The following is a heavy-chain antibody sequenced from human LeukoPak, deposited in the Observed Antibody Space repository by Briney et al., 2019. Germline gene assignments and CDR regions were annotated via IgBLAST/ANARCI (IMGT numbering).Heavy chain of an antibody. CDR3: ARVTVGDYGGNYYFDY. J-gene: IGHJ4*02. D-gene: IGHD4-23*01. CDR1: GYSISSGYY. V-gene: IGHV4-38-2*02. CDR2: IYYSGST. Sequence: SETLSLTCTVSGYSISSGYYWGWIRQPAGKGLEWIGYIYYSGSTYYNPSLKSRVTISVDTSKNQFSLKLSSVTAADTAVYYCARVTVGDYGGNYYFDYWGQGTLVTVSS.